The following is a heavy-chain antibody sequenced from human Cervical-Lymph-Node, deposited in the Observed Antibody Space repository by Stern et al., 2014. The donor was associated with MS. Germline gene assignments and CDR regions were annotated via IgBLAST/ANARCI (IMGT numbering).Heavy chain of an antibody. D-gene: IGHD4-17*01. CDR2: INPNSGGK. Sequence: VQLVQSGAEVKKPGASVKVSCKASGYTFTGYYMHWVRQAPGQGLEWMGWINPNSGGKNYAQKFQGWVTMTRDTSISTAYMELSRLRSDDTAVYYCARNYGDYAYYYYGMDVWGQGTTVTVSS. J-gene: IGHJ6*02. V-gene: IGHV1-2*04. CDR1: GYTFTGYY. CDR3: ARNYGDYAYYYYGMDV.